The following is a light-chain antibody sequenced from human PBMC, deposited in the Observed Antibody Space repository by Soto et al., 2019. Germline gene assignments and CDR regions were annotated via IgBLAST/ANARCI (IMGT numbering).Light chain of an antibody. CDR2: EVS. CDR3: SSYNRSNTWV. CDR1: STDIGGYNY. Sequence: QSVLTQPASVSGSPGQSITISCTGTSTDIGGYNYVSWYQQHPGKAPKLIIFEVSGRPSGVSNRFSGSKSANTASLTISGLQAEDEADYYCSSYNRSNTWVFGGGTKVTVL. J-gene: IGLJ2*01. V-gene: IGLV2-14*01.